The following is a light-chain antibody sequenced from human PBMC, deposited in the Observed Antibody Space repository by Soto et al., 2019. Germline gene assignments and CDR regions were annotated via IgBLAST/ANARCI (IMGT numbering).Light chain of an antibody. CDR2: GAS. V-gene: IGKV3-20*01. CDR1: QSVSSSY. CDR3: QQYGSLLT. J-gene: IGKJ4*01. Sequence: IVLTQSPGTLSLSPGERATLSCRASQSVSSSYLAWYQQKPGKAPRLLIYGASSRATGIPDRLSGSGSGTDFTLTIRRLEPEDFAVYYCQQYGSLLTFGGGTKVDIK.